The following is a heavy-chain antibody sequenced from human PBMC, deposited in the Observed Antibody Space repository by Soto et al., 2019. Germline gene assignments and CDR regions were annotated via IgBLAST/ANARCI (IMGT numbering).Heavy chain of an antibody. CDR3: ARDLAVSYYFDY. Sequence: GGSLRLSCAASGFTFSSYSMNWVRQAPGKGLEWVSSISSSSSYIYYADSVKGRFTISRDNAKNSLYLQMNSLGAEDTAVYYCARDLAVSYYFDYWGQGTLVTVSS. J-gene: IGHJ4*02. CDR2: ISSSSSYI. CDR1: GFTFSSYS. D-gene: IGHD3-16*01. V-gene: IGHV3-21*01.